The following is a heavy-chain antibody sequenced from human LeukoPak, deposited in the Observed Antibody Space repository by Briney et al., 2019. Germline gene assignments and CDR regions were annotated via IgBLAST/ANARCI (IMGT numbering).Heavy chain of an antibody. CDR3: ARGATVAYRGWFDP. J-gene: IGHJ5*02. Sequence: ASVKVSCKASGGTFSSYAISWVRQAPGQGLEWMGGIIPIFGTANYAQKFQGRVTMTRDTSTSTVYMELSSLRSEDTAVYYCARGATVAYRGWFDPWGQGTLVTVSS. V-gene: IGHV1-69*05. CDR2: IIPIFGTA. CDR1: GGTFSSYA. D-gene: IGHD4-23*01.